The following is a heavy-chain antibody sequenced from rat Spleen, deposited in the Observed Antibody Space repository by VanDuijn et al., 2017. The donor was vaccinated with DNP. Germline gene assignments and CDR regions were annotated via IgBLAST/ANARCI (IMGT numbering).Heavy chain of an antibody. J-gene: IGHJ2*01. D-gene: IGHD1-12*01. CDR1: GFTFSNYY. V-gene: IGHV5-25*01. CDR3: ARPEIVMPLFDY. Sequence: EVQLVESGGGLVQPGRSLKLSCAASGFTFSNYYMAWVRQAPKKGLEWVATISTSGSRTYYPDSVKGRFTISRDNAKSSLYLQMNSLKSEDTATYYCARPEIVMPLFDYWGQGVMVTVSS. CDR2: ISTSGSRT.